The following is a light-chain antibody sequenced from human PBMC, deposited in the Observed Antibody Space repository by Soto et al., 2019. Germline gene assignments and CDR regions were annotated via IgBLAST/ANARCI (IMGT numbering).Light chain of an antibody. CDR3: SSYTSSNTYV. V-gene: IGLV2-14*03. CDR1: SSDIGSYNY. J-gene: IGLJ1*01. CDR2: DVS. Sequence: QSVLTHPASVSGSPGQSITISCTGTSSDIGSYNYVSWYQHHPGKVPQLMIYDVSNRPSGVSNRFSGSKSGNTASLTISGLQAEDEADYYCSSYTSSNTYVFGTGTRSPS.